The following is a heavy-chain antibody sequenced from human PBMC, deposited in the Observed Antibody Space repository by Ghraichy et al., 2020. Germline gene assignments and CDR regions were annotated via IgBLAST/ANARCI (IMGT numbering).Heavy chain of an antibody. CDR2: ISYDGSNK. Sequence: GGSLRLSCAASGFTFSSYGMHWVRQAPGKGLEWVAVISYDGSNKYYADSVKGRFTISRDNSKNTLYLQMNSLRAEDTAVYYCAKETRRSSSWKPLYDAFDMWGQGTMVTVSS. D-gene: IGHD6-13*01. V-gene: IGHV3-30*18. CDR3: AKETRRSSSWKPLYDAFDM. J-gene: IGHJ3*02. CDR1: GFTFSSYG.